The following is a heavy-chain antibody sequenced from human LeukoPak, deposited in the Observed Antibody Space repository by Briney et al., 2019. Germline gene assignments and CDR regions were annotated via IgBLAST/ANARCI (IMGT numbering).Heavy chain of an antibody. Sequence: GGSLRLSCAASGFTFDDYGMSWVRQAPGKGLEWVSGINWNGGSTGYADSVKGRFTISRDNAKNSLYLQMNSLRAEDTAVYYCARDLDSSTWYRGFDYWGQGTLVTVSS. CDR3: ARDLDSSTWYRGFDY. CDR1: GFTFDDYG. CDR2: INWNGGST. J-gene: IGHJ4*02. V-gene: IGHV3-20*04. D-gene: IGHD6-13*01.